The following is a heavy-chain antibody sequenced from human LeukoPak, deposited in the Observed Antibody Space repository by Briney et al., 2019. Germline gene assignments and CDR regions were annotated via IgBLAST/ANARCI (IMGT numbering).Heavy chain of an antibody. V-gene: IGHV4-34*01. CDR2: INHSGST. J-gene: IGHJ4*02. CDR3: ARDSSSWNIDFDY. Sequence: SETLSLTCAVYGGSFSGYYWSWIRQPPGKGLEWIGEINHSGSTNYSPSLKSRVTISVDTSKNQFSLKLSSVTAADTAVYYCARDSSSWNIDFDYWGQGTLVTVSS. CDR1: GGSFSGYY. D-gene: IGHD6-13*01.